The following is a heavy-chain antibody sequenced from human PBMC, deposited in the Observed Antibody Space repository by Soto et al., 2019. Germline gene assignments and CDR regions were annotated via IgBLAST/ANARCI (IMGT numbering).Heavy chain of an antibody. Sequence: SETLSLTCAAYGGSFSGYYWSWIRQPPGKGLEWIGEINHSGSTNYNPSLKSRVTISVDTSKNQFSLKLSSVTAADTAVYYCAGGTPITLVRGVINLDYWGQGTLVTVSS. D-gene: IGHD3-10*01. CDR1: GGSFSGYY. CDR2: INHSGST. CDR3: AGGTPITLVRGVINLDY. V-gene: IGHV4-34*01. J-gene: IGHJ4*02.